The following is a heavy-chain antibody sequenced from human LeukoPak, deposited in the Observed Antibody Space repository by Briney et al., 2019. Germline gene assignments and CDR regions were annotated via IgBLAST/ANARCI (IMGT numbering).Heavy chain of an antibody. V-gene: IGHV3-30*04. CDR2: ISYDGSNK. D-gene: IGHD4-17*01. CDR1: GCTFSGYA. CDR3: RLWTTVTTSSPKDFDY. Sequence: GGSLRLSCAASGCTFSGYAMHWVRQAPGKGLEWVAVISYDGSNKYYADSVKGRFTISRDNSRNTLYLQMNSLRAEDTAVYYCRLWTTVTTSSPKDFDYWGQGTLVTVSS. J-gene: IGHJ4*02.